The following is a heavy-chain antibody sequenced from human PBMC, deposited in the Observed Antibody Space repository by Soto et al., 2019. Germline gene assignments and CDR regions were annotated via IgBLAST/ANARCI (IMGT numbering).Heavy chain of an antibody. CDR1: GFTFSSYV. CDR2: ISGSAGST. CDR3: ARDCSSASCYSN. Sequence: GGSLRLSCAASGFTFSSYVMSWVRQAPGKGLEWVSAISGSAGSTYYADSVKGRFTISRDNYKNTLYLQMNSLRAEDTAVYYCARDCSSASCYSNWGQGTLVTVSS. V-gene: IGHV3-23*01. J-gene: IGHJ4*02. D-gene: IGHD2-2*01.